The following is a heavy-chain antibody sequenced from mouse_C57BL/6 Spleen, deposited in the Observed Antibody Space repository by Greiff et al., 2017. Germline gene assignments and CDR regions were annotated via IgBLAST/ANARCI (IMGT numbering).Heavy chain of an antibody. D-gene: IGHD1-1*01. Sequence: VQLQQSDAELVKPGASVKISCKASGYTFTDHTIHWMKQRPEQGLEWIGYIYPRDGSTKYNEKFKGKATLTADKSSSTAYMQLNSLTSEDSAVYFGARENYYGSSYGYFDVWGTGTTVTVSS. CDR3: ARENYYGSSYGYFDV. CDR1: GYTFTDHT. CDR2: IYPRDGST. J-gene: IGHJ1*03. V-gene: IGHV1-78*01.